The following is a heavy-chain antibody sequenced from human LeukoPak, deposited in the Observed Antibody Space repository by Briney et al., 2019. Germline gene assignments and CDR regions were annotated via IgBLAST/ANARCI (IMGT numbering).Heavy chain of an antibody. CDR1: GFTFSSYS. Sequence: GGSLRLSCAASGFTFSSYSMNWVRQAPGKGLEWVSSISSSSSYIYYADSVKGRFTISGDNAKNSLYLQMNSLRAEDTAVYYCARIGITGTFDYWGQGTLVTVSS. CDR2: ISSSSSYI. J-gene: IGHJ4*02. CDR3: ARIGITGTFDY. V-gene: IGHV3-21*01. D-gene: IGHD1-20*01.